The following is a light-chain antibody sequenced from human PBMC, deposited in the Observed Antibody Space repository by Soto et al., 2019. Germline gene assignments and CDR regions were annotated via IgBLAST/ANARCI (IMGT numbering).Light chain of an antibody. V-gene: IGKV1-39*01. J-gene: IGKJ1*01. CDR3: QQSYSTPST. Sequence: DIQMNQYPSSLSASVGDRVTITCRASQSISSYLNWYQQKPGKAPKLLIYAASSLQSGVPSRFSGSGSGTDFTLTISSLQPEDFATYYCQQSYSTPSTFGHGTKVDIK. CDR1: QSISSY. CDR2: AAS.